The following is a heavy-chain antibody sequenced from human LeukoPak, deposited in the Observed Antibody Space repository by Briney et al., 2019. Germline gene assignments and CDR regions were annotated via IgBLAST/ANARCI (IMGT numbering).Heavy chain of an antibody. D-gene: IGHD5-18*01. CDR3: ARGVKKIQLWFYDP. CDR2: INHSGST. Sequence: SETLSLTCAVYGGSFSGYYWSWIRQPPGKGLEWIGEINHSGSTNYNPSLKSRVTISVDTSKNQFSLKLSSVTAADTAVYYCARGVKKIQLWFYDPWGQGTLVTVSS. J-gene: IGHJ5*02. V-gene: IGHV4-34*01. CDR1: GGSFSGYY.